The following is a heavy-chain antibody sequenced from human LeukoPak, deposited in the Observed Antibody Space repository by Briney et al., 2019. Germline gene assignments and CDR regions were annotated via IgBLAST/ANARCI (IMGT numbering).Heavy chain of an antibody. Sequence: SETLSLTCAVYGGSFSGYYWSWIRQPPGKGLEWIGEVNHSGSTNYNPSLKSRVTISVDTSKNQFSLKLSSVTAADTAVYYCARDLRDCGSSTSCYDYYYYMDVWGKGTTVTVSS. CDR1: GGSFSGYY. CDR2: VNHSGST. J-gene: IGHJ6*03. CDR3: ARDLRDCGSSTSCYDYYYYMDV. D-gene: IGHD2-2*01. V-gene: IGHV4-34*01.